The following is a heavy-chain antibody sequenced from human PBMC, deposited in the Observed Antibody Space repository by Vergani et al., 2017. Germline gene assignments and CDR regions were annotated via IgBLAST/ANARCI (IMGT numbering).Heavy chain of an antibody. D-gene: IGHD3-10*01. J-gene: IGHJ4*02. V-gene: IGHV5-10-1*01. CDR1: GYSFTSYW. CDR3: ASNSGYYGSGSYYNLDY. Sequence: EVQLVQSGAEVKKPGESLRISCKGSGYSFTSYWISWVRQMPGKGLEWMGRIDPSDSYTNYSPSFQGHVTISADKSISTAYLQWSSLKASDTAMYYCASNSGYYGSGSYYNLDYWGQGTLVTVSS. CDR2: IDPSDSYT.